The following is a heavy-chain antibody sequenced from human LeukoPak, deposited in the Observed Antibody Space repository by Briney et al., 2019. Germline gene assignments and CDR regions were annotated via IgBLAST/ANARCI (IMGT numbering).Heavy chain of an antibody. D-gene: IGHD4-17*01. V-gene: IGHV4-38-2*02. J-gene: IGHJ4*02. Sequence: SETLSLTCTVSGYSISSGYYWGWIRQPPGKGLEWIGSIYHSGSTYYNPSLKSRVTISVDTSKNQFSLKLSSVTAADMAVYYCASLYGDYFQGYFDYWGQGTLVTVSS. CDR2: IYHSGST. CDR1: GYSISSGYY. CDR3: ASLYGDYFQGYFDY.